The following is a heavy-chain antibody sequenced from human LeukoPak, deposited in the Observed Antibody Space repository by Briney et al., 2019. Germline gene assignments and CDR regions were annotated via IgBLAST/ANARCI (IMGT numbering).Heavy chain of an antibody. CDR3: ARGSGIVVVVAATPALDY. CDR2: INHSGST. CDR1: GGSFSGYY. Sequence: PSETLSLTCAVYGGSFSGYYWSWIRQPPGKGLEWIGEINHSGSTNYNPSLKSRVTISVDTSKNQFSLKLISVTAADTAVYYCARGSGIVVVVAATPALDYWGQGTLVTVSS. J-gene: IGHJ4*02. V-gene: IGHV4-34*01. D-gene: IGHD2-15*01.